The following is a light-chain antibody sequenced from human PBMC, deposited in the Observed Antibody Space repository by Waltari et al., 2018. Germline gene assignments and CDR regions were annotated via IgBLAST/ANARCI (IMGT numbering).Light chain of an antibody. CDR2: GAS. J-gene: IGKJ5*01. CDR1: QSVSSN. Sequence: EIVMTQSPATLSVSPGERATLSCRASQSVSSNLAWYQQKPGQAPRLLIYGASTRATGIPARFSGSGSGTDFTLTISSLQAEDVAVYYCQQYYTTPPTFGQGTRLEIK. CDR3: QQYYTTPPT. V-gene: IGKV3-15*01.